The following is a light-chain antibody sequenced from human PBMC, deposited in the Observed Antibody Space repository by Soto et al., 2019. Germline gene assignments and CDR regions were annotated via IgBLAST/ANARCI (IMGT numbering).Light chain of an antibody. J-gene: IGKJ1*01. V-gene: IGKV1-5*03. CDR1: QSIGTW. CDR2: KAS. Sequence: DIQMIQSPSTLSASIGDRVTITCRASQSIGTWLAWYQQKPGKAPRLLIYKASSLQSGVPSRFTGSASGTEFTLTVSSLQPDDFATYYCQHSRTFGQGTKVEIK. CDR3: QHSRT.